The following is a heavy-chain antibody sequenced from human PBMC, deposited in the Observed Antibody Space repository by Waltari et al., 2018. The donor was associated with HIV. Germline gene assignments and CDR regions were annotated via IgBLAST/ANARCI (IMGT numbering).Heavy chain of an antibody. J-gene: IGHJ2*01. CDR2: FNSYNGDT. V-gene: IGHV1-18*01. D-gene: IGHD4-17*01. Sequence: QVHLVQSGAELKKTGASVKLSCKASGYTFTNFGINWVRQTPGQGLEWMGWFNSYNGDTKYAQKVQDRVTMTTDTSTSTAYMELRSLRSDDTAVYYCARFFPTATTTGWYLDLWGPGTLVTMSS. CDR3: ARFFPTATTTGWYLDL. CDR1: GYTFTNFG.